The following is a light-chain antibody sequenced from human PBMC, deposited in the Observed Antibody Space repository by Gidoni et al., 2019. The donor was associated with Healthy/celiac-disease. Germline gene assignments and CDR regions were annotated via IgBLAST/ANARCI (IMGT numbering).Light chain of an antibody. Sequence: AIQMTQSPSSLSASVGDRVTITCRASQVIRNDLGWYQQKPGKAPKLLIYAASSLQSGVPSRFSGSGSGKDFTITISSLQPEDFATYYCLQDYNYPWTFGQGTKVEIK. CDR3: LQDYNYPWT. CDR2: AAS. J-gene: IGKJ1*01. CDR1: QVIRND. V-gene: IGKV1-6*01.